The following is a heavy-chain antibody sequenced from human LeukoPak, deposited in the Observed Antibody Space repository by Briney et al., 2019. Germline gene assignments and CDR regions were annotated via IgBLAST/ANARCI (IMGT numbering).Heavy chain of an antibody. V-gene: IGHV1-24*01. CDR1: GYTLTELS. Sequence: ASVKVSCKVSGYTLTELSMHWVRQAPGKGLEWMGGFDLEDGETSYAQKFQGRVTMTEDTSTDTAYMDLSSLRSEDTAVYYCATSWFGGISGYVSGMDVWGKGTTVTVSS. D-gene: IGHD5-12*01. CDR2: FDLEDGET. J-gene: IGHJ6*04. CDR3: ATSWFGGISGYVSGMDV.